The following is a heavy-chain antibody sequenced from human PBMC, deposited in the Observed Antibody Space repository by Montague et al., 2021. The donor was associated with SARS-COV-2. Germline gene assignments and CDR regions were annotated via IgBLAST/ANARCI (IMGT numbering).Heavy chain of an antibody. J-gene: IGHJ4*02. CDR1: GWRISSGGHY. D-gene: IGHD2-21*01. Sequence: TLSLTCTVSGWRISSGGHYWNWIRQVPGRGLEWIGSIYYSGSTYYNPSLKGRFSISVDTSRNQFSLKVKSLTAADTAKYFCARVVFYSSQRKGRFEHWGLGTMATVSS. CDR3: ARVVFYSSQRKGRFEH. CDR2: IYYSGST. V-gene: IGHV4-31*03.